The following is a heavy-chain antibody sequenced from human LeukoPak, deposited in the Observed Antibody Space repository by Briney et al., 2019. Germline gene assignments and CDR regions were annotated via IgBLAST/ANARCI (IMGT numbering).Heavy chain of an antibody. D-gene: IGHD2-2*01. CDR3: AKGVCSSTSCYAPADY. J-gene: IGHJ4*02. CDR1: GFTFRSYA. CDR2: ISGNGGGT. Sequence: PGGSLRLSCAASGFTFRSYAMSWVRQAPGKGLEWVSAISGNGGGTYYADCVKGRFTISRDNSKNTLYLQMNSLRVEDTAVYYCAKGVCSSTSCYAPADYWGQGTLATVSS. V-gene: IGHV3-23*01.